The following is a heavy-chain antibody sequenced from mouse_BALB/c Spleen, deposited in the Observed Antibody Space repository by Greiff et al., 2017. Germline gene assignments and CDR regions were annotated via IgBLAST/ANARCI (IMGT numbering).Heavy chain of an antibody. V-gene: IGHV3-6*02. D-gene: IGHD1-1*01. Sequence: EVHLVESGPGLVKPSQSLSLTCSVTGYSITSGYYWNWIRQFPGNKLEWMGYISYDGSNNYNPSLKNRISITRDTSKNQFFLKLNSVTTEDTATYYCARDNGSRHWYFDVWGAGTTVTVSS. J-gene: IGHJ1*01. CDR3: ARDNGSRHWYFDV. CDR2: ISYDGSN. CDR1: GYSITSGYY.